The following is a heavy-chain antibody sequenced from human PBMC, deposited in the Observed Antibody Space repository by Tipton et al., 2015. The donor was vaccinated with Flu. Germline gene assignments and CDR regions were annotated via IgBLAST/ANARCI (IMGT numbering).Heavy chain of an antibody. CDR2: IYYSGST. V-gene: IGHV4-59*01. J-gene: IGHJ4*02. CDR3: ARFVVVPAAMGNYFDY. D-gene: IGHD2-2*01. CDR1: GGSISSYY. Sequence: TLSLTCTVSGGSISSYYWSWIRQPPGKGLEWIGYIYYSGSTNYNPSLKSRATISVDTSKNQFSLKLSSVTAADTAVYYCARFVVVPAAMGNYFDYWGQGTLVTVSS.